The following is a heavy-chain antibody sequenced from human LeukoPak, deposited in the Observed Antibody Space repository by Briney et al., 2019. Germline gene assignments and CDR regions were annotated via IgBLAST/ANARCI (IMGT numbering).Heavy chain of an antibody. CDR1: GYTFTSYG. D-gene: IGHD2-15*01. Sequence: GASVKVSFKASGYTFTSYGISWVRQAPGQGLEWMGWISAYNGNTNYAQKLQGRVTMTTDTSTSTAYMELRSLRSDDTAVYYCARDSFYDIVVVVAHGFDHWGQGTLVTVSS. V-gene: IGHV1-18*01. CDR3: ARDSFYDIVVVVAHGFDH. CDR2: ISAYNGNT. J-gene: IGHJ4*02.